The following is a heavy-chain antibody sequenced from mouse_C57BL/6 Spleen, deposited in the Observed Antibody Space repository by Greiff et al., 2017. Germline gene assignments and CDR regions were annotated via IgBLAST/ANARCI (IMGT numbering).Heavy chain of an antibody. CDR3: CRRGGHYYGSTLFAY. CDR2: INPNNGGT. J-gene: IGHJ3*01. CDR1: GYTFTDYY. D-gene: IGHD1-1*01. Sequence: VQLQQSGPELVKPGASVKISCKASGYTFTDYYMNWVKQSHGKSLEWIGDINPNNGGTSYNQKFKGKATLTVDKSSSTAYMELRSRTSAASAVYFCCRRGGHYYGSTLFAYWGQGTLVTVSA. V-gene: IGHV1-26*01.